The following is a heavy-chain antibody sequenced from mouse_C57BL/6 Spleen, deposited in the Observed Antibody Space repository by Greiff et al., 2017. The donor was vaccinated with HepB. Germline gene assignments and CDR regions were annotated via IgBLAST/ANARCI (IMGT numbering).Heavy chain of an antibody. D-gene: IGHD1-1*01. CDR1: GYTFTSYW. V-gene: IGHV1-55*01. CDR2: IYPGSGST. Sequence: QVQLQQPGAELVKPGASVKMSCKASGYTFTSYWITWVKQRPGQGLEWIGDIYPGSGSTNYNEKFKSKATLTVDTSSSPAYMQLSSLTSEDSAVYYCARLHGSRGGYAMDYWGQGTSVTVSS. J-gene: IGHJ4*01. CDR3: ARLHGSRGGYAMDY.